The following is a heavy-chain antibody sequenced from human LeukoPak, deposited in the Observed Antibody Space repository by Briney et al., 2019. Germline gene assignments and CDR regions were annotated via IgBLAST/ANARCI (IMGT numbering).Heavy chain of an antibody. CDR3: ARDRAITMVRGVISP. CDR2: INHSGST. Sequence: SETLSLTCAAYGGSFSGYYGSWIRQPPGKGLEWIGEINHSGSTNYNPSLKSRVTISVDTSKNQFSLKLSSVTAADTAVYYCARDRAITMVRGVISPWGQGTLVTVSS. CDR1: GGSFSGYY. V-gene: IGHV4-34*01. D-gene: IGHD3-10*01. J-gene: IGHJ5*02.